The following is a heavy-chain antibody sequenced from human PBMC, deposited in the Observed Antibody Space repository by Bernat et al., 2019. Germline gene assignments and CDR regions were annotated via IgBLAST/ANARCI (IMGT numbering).Heavy chain of an antibody. J-gene: IGHJ4*02. V-gene: IGHV3-11*05. CDR3: AGDSPRWDY. CDR1: GFRFSDYY. D-gene: IGHD4-23*01. CDR2: IIRGSRYT. Sequence: QVQLVESGGGLVKPGGSLRLSCAASGFRFSDYYMAWIRQAPGKGLEWVSYIIRGSRYTDYADSVRGPFTISTDDVKNSLYLQMDSLRAEDTAVYACAGDSPRWDYWGQGTLVTVSS.